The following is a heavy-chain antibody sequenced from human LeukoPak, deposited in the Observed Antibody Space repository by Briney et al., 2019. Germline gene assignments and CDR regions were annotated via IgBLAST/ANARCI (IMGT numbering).Heavy chain of an antibody. J-gene: IGHJ4*02. CDR2: ISYDGNYK. Sequence: GGSLRLSCAASGFTFSSYGMHWVRQAPGKGLEWVAVISYDGNYKYYADSVKGRFTISRDNSKNTLYLQMNSLRVEDTAVYYCAKDFGRLWFGESTFDYWGQGTLVTVSS. D-gene: IGHD3-10*01. CDR1: GFTFSSYG. CDR3: AKDFGRLWFGESTFDY. V-gene: IGHV3-30*18.